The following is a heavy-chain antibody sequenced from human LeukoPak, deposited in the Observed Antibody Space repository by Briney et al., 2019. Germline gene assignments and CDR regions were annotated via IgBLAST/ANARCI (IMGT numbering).Heavy chain of an antibody. J-gene: IGHJ4*02. D-gene: IGHD3-10*01. Sequence: ASVKVSCKASGYTFTSYGISWVRQAPGEGREWMGWISAYNGNTNYAQKLQGRVTMTTDTSTSTAYMELRSVRCDDTAVCYCARVDNKGSGSNMHYFDYSGQGTLVTVSS. CDR2: ISAYNGNT. CDR3: ARVDNKGSGSNMHYFDY. V-gene: IGHV1-18*01. CDR1: GYTFTSYG.